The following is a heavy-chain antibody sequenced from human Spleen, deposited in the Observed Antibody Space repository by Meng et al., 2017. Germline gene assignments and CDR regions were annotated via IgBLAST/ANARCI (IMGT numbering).Heavy chain of an antibody. CDR1: GYNFPDYY. V-gene: IGHV1-2*06. CDR3: ARDEDISAAGKLFGDY. D-gene: IGHD6-13*01. J-gene: IGHJ4*02. Sequence: QGQLGPSGAEVKKPGASVKVSCKPSGYNFPDYYIHWVRRAPGQGLEWMGRINPKSGDTHYAQKFQARVTMTGDTSISTAYMELSGLRSDDTAMYYCARDEDISAAGKLFGDYWGQGTLVTVSS. CDR2: INPKSGDT.